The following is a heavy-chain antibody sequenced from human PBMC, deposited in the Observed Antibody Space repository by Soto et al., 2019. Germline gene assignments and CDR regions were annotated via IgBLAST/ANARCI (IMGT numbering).Heavy chain of an antibody. D-gene: IGHD6-19*01. Sequence: GGSLRLSCSASGFTFNTFAMHWVRQTPGKGLEFVSAISSNGGNTYYADSVKGRFAISRDNSKNTLYLQMYSLRPEDTALYYCVKEGYMRSDWYGQFDCWGQGTLVTVSS. J-gene: IGHJ4*02. CDR1: GFTFNTFA. CDR2: ISSNGGNT. V-gene: IGHV3-64D*06. CDR3: VKEGYMRSDWYGQFDC.